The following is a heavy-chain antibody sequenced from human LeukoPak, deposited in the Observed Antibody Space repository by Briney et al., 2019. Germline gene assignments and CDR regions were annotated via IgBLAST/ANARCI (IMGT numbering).Heavy chain of an antibody. J-gene: IGHJ4*02. CDR1: GFTFSSYS. CDR3: ARSALRCSGGSCYYSDY. V-gene: IGHV3-21*01. D-gene: IGHD2-15*01. CDR2: ISISSSYI. Sequence: GGSLRLSCAASGFTFSSYSMNWGRHAPGKGVGWVSSISISSSYIYYADSVKGRFTISRDNAQNSLYLQINSLRAEDTAVYYCARSALRCSGGSCYYSDYWGQGTLVTVSS.